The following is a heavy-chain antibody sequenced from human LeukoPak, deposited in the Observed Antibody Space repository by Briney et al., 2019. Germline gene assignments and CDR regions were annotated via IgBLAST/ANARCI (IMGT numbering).Heavy chain of an antibody. D-gene: IGHD6-13*01. CDR2: IYYSGST. CDR3: AKGCSACTPPNLVGP. Sequence: SETLSLTCTVSGGSISGYYWSWIRRPPGKGLEWIGYIYYSGSTNYNPSLKSRVTISVDTSKNQFSLKLSSVTAAGTAVYYCAKGCSACTPPNLVGPWGQGTPVTVSS. CDR1: GGSISGYY. J-gene: IGHJ5*02. V-gene: IGHV4-59*01.